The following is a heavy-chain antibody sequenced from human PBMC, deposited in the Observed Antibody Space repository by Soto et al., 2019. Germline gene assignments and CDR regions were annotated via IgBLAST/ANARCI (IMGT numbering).Heavy chain of an antibody. CDR2: ISYDGSNK. J-gene: IGHJ3*02. CDR1: GFTFSSYA. V-gene: IGHV3-30-3*01. CDR3: ARDRARRSVTFDI. Sequence: QVQLVESGGGVVQSGRSLRLSCAASGFTFSSYAMHWVRQAPGKGLEWVAVISYDGSNKYYADSVKGRFTISRDNSKNTLYLQMNSLRAEDTAVYYCARDRARRSVTFDIWGQGTMVTVSS. D-gene: IGHD6-6*01.